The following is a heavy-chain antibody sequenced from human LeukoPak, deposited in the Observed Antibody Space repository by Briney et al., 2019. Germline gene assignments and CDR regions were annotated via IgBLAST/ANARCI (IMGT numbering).Heavy chain of an antibody. Sequence: GGSLRLSCAASGFTFSSYAMHWVRQAPGKGLEYVSGISSDGGSPFHVNSVKGRFTISRDNSKDTLYLQMGSLRAEDMAVYYCAREYCSGGRCQYYFDYWGQGILVTVSS. CDR1: GFTFSSYA. CDR3: AREYCSGGRCQYYFDY. D-gene: IGHD2-15*01. V-gene: IGHV3-64*01. CDR2: ISSDGGSP. J-gene: IGHJ4*02.